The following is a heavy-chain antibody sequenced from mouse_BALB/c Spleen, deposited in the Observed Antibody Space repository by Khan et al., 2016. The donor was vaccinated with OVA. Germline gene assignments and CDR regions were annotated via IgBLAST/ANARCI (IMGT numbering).Heavy chain of an antibody. Sequence: EVKLLESGPGLVKPSQSLSLTCTVTGYSITSDYAWKWIRQSPGNKLGWMGIKTYSGSTNYHPSLKSRISITRDTSKNQFFLHLNSVTTEDTATYYCARGVRLAYWGQGTLVTVSA. CDR2: KTYSGST. CDR1: GYSITSDYA. CDR3: ARGVRLAY. J-gene: IGHJ3*01. D-gene: IGHD2-14*01. V-gene: IGHV3-2*02.